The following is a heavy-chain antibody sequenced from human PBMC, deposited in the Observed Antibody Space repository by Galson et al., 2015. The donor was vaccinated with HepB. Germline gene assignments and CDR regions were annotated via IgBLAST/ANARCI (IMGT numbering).Heavy chain of an antibody. CDR1: GFTFSDYY. CDR2: ISSSSSYT. J-gene: IGHJ4*02. Sequence: SLRLSCAASGFTFSDYYMSWIRQAPGKGLEWVSYISSSSSYTNYADSVKGRFTISRDNAKNSLYLQMNSLRAEDTAVHYCARVRRRRGAPLEKYSTSWYDFDYWGQGTLVTVSS. CDR3: ARVRRRRGAPLEKYSTSWYDFDY. D-gene: IGHD6-13*01. V-gene: IGHV3-11*05.